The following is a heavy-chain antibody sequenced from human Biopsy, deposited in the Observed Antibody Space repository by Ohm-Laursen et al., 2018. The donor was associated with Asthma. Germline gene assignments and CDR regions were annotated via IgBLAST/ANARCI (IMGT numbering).Heavy chain of an antibody. J-gene: IGHJ3*01. CDR3: ARTYYDFLTGQVKDVFGV. CDR2: IIPIFGTA. Sequence: SSVKVSCKASGDSLGYFINYAISWVRQAPGQGLEWMGGIIPIFGTANYAQKFQGRVTITRDTSASTAYMELRSLRSEDKATYYCARTYYDFLTGQVKDVFGVWGQGTMVTVSS. D-gene: IGHD3-9*01. CDR1: GDSLGYFINYA. V-gene: IGHV1-69*05.